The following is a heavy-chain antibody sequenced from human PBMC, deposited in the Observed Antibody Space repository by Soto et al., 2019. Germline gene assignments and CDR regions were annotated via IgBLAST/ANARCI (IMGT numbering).Heavy chain of an antibody. J-gene: IGHJ6*02. V-gene: IGHV3-23*01. CDR1: GFTFSSYA. CDR3: ARAIHYYGMDV. Sequence: TGGSLRLSCAASGFTFSSYAMSWVRQAPGKGLEWVSAISGSGGSTYYADSVKGRFTISRDNSKNTLYLQMNSLRDEDTAVDYCARAIHYYGMDVWGQGTTVTVSS. CDR2: ISGSGGST.